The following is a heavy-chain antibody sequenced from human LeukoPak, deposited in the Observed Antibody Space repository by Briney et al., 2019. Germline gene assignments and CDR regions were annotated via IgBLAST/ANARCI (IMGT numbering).Heavy chain of an antibody. V-gene: IGHV3-23*01. CDR3: VRDWGTSGRIFDY. J-gene: IGHJ4*02. CDR1: GFTFNNFA. D-gene: IGHD1-1*01. CDR2: ISGSAVST. Sequence: GGSLRLSCTASGFTFNNFAMSWVRQAPGKGLEWVSGISGSAVSTFYADSVKGRFTISRDNAKNSLYLQMNSLRGEDTAVYYCVRDWGTSGRIFDYWGQGTLVTVSS.